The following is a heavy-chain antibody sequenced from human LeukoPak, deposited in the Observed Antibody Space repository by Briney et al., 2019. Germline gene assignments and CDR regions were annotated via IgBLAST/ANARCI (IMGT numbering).Heavy chain of an antibody. V-gene: IGHV3-48*04. CDR3: AREEGGSYVHFDY. D-gene: IGHD1-26*01. J-gene: IGHJ4*02. CDR2: ISSSGTTI. Sequence: GSLRLSCAASGFTFSSYWMSWVRQAPGKGLEWVSYISSSGTTIYYADSVKGRFTISRDNAKNSLYLQMNSLRAEDTAVYYCAREEGGSYVHFDYWGQGTLVTVSS. CDR1: GFTFSSYW.